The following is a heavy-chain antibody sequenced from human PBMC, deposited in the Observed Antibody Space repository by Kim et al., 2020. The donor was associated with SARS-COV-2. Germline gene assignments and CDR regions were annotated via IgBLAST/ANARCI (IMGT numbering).Heavy chain of an antibody. D-gene: IGHD3-3*02. J-gene: IGHJ4*02. CDR2: INCKTGGT. Sequence: ASVKVSCKASGYTFSDYHIHWVRQDPGQGLEWMAWINCKTGGTEDAPTFQGRVTVTRDTSISTGYMDLSGLMSDDTAVYYCATCIRVPAGRVPYWGQGTLVNVSS. CDR3: ATCIRVPAGRVPY. V-gene: IGHV1-2*02. CDR1: GYTFSDYH.